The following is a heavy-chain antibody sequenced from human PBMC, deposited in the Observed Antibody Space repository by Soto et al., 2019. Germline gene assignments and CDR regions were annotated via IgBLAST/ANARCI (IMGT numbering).Heavy chain of an antibody. CDR2: ISYDGSDK. CDR1: GFTFSSYG. Sequence: PGGSLRLSCAASGFTFSSYGMHWVRQAPGKGLEWVAVISYDGSDKYYADSMKGRFTISRDNSKNTLYLQMNSLRTEDTALYYCAKDLAYGDFTNYFDYWGQGNMVNVSS. V-gene: IGHV3-30*18. CDR3: AKDLAYGDFTNYFDY. J-gene: IGHJ4*02. D-gene: IGHD4-17*01.